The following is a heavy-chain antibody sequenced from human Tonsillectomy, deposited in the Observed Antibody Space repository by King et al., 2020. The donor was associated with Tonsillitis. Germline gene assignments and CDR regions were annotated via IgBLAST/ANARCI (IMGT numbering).Heavy chain of an antibody. D-gene: IGHD6-19*01. J-gene: IGHJ3*02. CDR3: ARESSGRDHDTFDI. CDR2: IIPIFGTG. CDR1: GGTFSSYT. V-gene: IGHV1-69*01. Sequence: VQLAESGAEVKKPGSSVKVSCKASGGTFSSYTISWVRQAPGQGLEWMGGIIPIFGTGHYAPKFQGKVTITADESTTTAYMELSSLRSEDTAVYYCARESSGRDHDTFDIWGQGTMVTVSS.